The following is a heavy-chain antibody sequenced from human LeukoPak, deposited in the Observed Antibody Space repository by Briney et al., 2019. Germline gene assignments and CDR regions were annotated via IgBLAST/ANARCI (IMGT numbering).Heavy chain of an antibody. Sequence: PSETLSLTCAVYGGSFSGYYWSWIRQPPGKGLEWIGEINHSGSTNYNPSLKSRVTISVDTSKNQFSLKLSSVIAADTAVYYCATWSVDTAIPGNYWGQGTLVTVSS. CDR2: INHSGST. D-gene: IGHD5-18*01. CDR3: ATWSVDTAIPGNY. J-gene: IGHJ4*02. V-gene: IGHV4-34*01. CDR1: GGSFSGYY.